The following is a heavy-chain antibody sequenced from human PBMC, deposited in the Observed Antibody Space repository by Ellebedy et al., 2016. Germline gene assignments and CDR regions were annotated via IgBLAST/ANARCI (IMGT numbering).Heavy chain of an antibody. J-gene: IGHJ4*02. D-gene: IGHD5-24*01. CDR2: IIPIFGTA. V-gene: IGHV1-69*13. CDR1: GYTFTSYG. CDR3: ARGGGDGYKLDY. Sequence: SVKVSCXASGYTFTSYGISWVRQAPGQGLEWMGGIIPIFGTANYAQKFQGRVTITADESTSTVYMELSSLRSEDTAVYYCARGGGDGYKLDYWGQGTLVTVSS.